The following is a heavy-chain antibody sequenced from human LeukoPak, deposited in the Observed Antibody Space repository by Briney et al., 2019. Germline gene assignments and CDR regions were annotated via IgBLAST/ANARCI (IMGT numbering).Heavy chain of an antibody. V-gene: IGHV3-74*01. Sequence: GGSLRLSCAASGFTFSSYAMSWVRQAPGKGLVWVSRINIDGSSTNYADSVKGRFTISRDNAKNTLYLQMNSLRAEDTAVYYCTRGGVDYWGQGTLVTVSS. CDR1: GFTFSSYA. CDR2: INIDGSST. CDR3: TRGGVDY. J-gene: IGHJ4*02.